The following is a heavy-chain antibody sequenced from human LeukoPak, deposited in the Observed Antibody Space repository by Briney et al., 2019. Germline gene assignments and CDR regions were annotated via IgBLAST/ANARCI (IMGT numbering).Heavy chain of an antibody. CDR3: AKDPGVVVVAATGLDY. J-gene: IGHJ4*02. D-gene: IGHD2-15*01. Sequence: GGSLRLSCAASGFTFTNYAMTWVRQAPGKGLEWVAVISYDGSNKYYADSVKGRFTISRDNSKNTLYLQMNSLRAEDTAVYYCAKDPGVVVVAATGLDYWGQGTLVTVSS. V-gene: IGHV3-30*18. CDR1: GFTFTNYA. CDR2: ISYDGSNK.